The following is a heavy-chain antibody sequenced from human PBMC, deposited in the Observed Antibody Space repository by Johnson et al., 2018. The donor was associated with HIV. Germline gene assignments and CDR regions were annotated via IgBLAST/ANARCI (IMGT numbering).Heavy chain of an antibody. D-gene: IGHD1-7*01. J-gene: IGHJ3*02. Sequence: VQLVESGGGLGQPGRSLRLSCTTSGFTFGDYAMNWVRQAPGKGLEWVSVIYSGGSTYYADSVKGRFTISRDNSKNTLDLQMNSLRAEDTAVYYCARAPQTYNWNYMMAFDMWGQGTMVTVSP. CDR2: IYSGGST. V-gene: IGHV3-66*01. CDR3: ARAPQTYNWNYMMAFDM. CDR1: GFTFGDYA.